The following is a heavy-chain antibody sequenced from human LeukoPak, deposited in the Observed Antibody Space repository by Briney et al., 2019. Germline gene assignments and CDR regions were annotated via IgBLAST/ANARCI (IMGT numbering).Heavy chain of an antibody. D-gene: IGHD6-19*01. CDR2: IKQDGSEK. Sequence: PGGSLRLSCAASGFTFSTYWMSWVRQAPGKGLEWVANIKQDGSEKSYVDSVKGRFTISRGNVQNSLYLQMNSLRAEDTAVYYCARGPGGWRYNWFDPWGQGTLVTVSS. V-gene: IGHV3-7*01. CDR3: ARGPGGWRYNWFDP. J-gene: IGHJ5*02. CDR1: GFTFSTYW.